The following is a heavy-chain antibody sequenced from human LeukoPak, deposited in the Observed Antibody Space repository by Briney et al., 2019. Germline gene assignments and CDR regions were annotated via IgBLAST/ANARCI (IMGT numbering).Heavy chain of an antibody. J-gene: IGHJ4*02. Sequence: ASVKVSCKASGYTFTGYYMHWVRQAPGQGLEWMGWINPNSGGTNYAQKFQGRVTMTRDTSISTAYMELSRLRSDDTAVYYCARVSFMYDLLARYFDYWGQGTLVTVSS. CDR1: GYTFTGYY. CDR2: INPNSGGT. V-gene: IGHV1-2*02. D-gene: IGHD3-3*01. CDR3: ARVSFMYDLLARYFDY.